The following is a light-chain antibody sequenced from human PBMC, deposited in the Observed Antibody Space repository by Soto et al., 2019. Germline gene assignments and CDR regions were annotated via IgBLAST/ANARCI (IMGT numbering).Light chain of an antibody. J-gene: IGKJ5*01. Sequence: EISMTQSPATLSVSPEERATLSCRASESVIVNLFWYQKKPGHAPRLLIYGASTRATGIPARFSGSGSGTEFTLTISSMQSEDFAPFYCQQYNNWSAITFGQGTRLEIK. CDR2: GAS. CDR1: ESVIVN. V-gene: IGKV3D-15*01. CDR3: QQYNNWSAIT.